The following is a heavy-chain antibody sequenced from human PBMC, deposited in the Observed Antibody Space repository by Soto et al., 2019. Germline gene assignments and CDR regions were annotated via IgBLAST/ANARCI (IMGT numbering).Heavy chain of an antibody. V-gene: IGHV4-30-4*01. Sequence: SETLSLTCSVSGASVAGGSYYWGWVGQPPGKGHEWIGYIPSRGRPFYNPSLASRSTISADTTKNQLSLQLTSVTAADTAVYDCYGDTYSEYYFGHWGQGTLVTVSS. CDR2: IPSRGRP. D-gene: IGHD2-8*01. J-gene: IGHJ5*02. CDR1: GASVAGGSYY. CDR3: YGDTYSEYYFGH.